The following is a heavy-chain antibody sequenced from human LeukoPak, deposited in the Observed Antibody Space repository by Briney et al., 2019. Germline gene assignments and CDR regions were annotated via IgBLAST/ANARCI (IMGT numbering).Heavy chain of an antibody. D-gene: IGHD1-26*01. V-gene: IGHV3-23*01. CDR3: AKGIPWACLPYCAFDI. CDR1: GFTFSSYA. CDR2: LSASGRGT. J-gene: IGHJ3*02. Sequence: GGSLRLSCAASGFTFSSYAMIWVRQAPGKGLQWVSALSASGRGTYYADFVKGRFTVSRDNSKITLYLQMNSLRAEDTALYFCAKGIPWACLPYCAFDIWGQGTMVTVSS.